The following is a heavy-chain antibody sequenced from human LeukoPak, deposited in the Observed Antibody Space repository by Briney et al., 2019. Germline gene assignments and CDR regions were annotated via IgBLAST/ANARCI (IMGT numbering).Heavy chain of an antibody. Sequence: GGSLRLSCAASGFTFSTFAMIWVRQPPGKGLEWVSSIFPSGGEIHYADSVRGRFTISRDNSKNTLYLQMNSLRAEDTAVYYCAKTHSSGWSSFDYWGQGTLVTVSS. D-gene: IGHD6-19*01. CDR1: GFTFSTFA. CDR2: IFPSGGEI. J-gene: IGHJ4*02. CDR3: AKTHSSGWSSFDY. V-gene: IGHV3-23*01.